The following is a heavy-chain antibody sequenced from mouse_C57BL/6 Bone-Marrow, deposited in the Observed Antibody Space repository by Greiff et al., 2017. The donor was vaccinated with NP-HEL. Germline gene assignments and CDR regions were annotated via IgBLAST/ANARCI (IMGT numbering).Heavy chain of an antibody. Sequence: SGAELARPGASVKLSCKASGYTFTSYGISWVKQRTGQGLEWIGEIYPRSGNTYYNEKFKGKATLTADKSSSTAYMELRSLTSEDSAVYFCARREYYYGSSYYFDYWGQGTTLTVSS. CDR1: GYTFTSYG. D-gene: IGHD1-1*01. CDR2: IYPRSGNT. V-gene: IGHV1-81*01. CDR3: ARREYYYGSSYYFDY. J-gene: IGHJ2*01.